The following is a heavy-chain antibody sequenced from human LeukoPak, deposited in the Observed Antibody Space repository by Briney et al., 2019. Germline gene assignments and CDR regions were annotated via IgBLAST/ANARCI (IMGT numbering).Heavy chain of an antibody. CDR1: GYAFTAHG. V-gene: IGHV1-18*01. CDR3: ARDGGWQYVDYAWRFDP. Sequence: ASVKVSCKASGYAFTAHGISWVRQAPGQELEWMGWIGVYTGSTKYAQKFQGRVTMTTDTSTSTAYMELRSLRSDDTAVYFCARDGGWQYVDYAWRFDPWGQGTLVTVSS. J-gene: IGHJ5*02. CDR2: IGVYTGST. D-gene: IGHD4-17*01.